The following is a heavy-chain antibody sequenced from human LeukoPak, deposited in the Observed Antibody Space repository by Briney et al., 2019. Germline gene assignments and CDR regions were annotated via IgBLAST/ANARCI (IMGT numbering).Heavy chain of an antibody. CDR3: ARGSRSFDCLSSYFDF. J-gene: IGHJ4*01. CDR1: GYTFNDYY. V-gene: IGHV1-69-2*01. D-gene: IGHD3-9*01. CDR2: VDLEDCDT. Sequence: ASVNVSCMASGYTFNDYYIHWVHQAPGKGLEWMGRVDLEDCDTIYAEKFQGRVTITADTSTDTAFMDLSSLTSFDTAVYYCARGSRSFDCLSSYFDFWGKGTLVSVSP.